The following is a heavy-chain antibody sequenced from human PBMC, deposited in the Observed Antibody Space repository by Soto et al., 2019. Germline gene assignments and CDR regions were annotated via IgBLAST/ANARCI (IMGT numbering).Heavy chain of an antibody. CDR2: ISGRGERT. CDR1: GFTFSSYA. D-gene: IGHD1-26*01. V-gene: IGHV3-23*01. J-gene: IGHJ4*02. Sequence: GGSLRLSCAASGFTFSSYAMTWVRQAPGKGLEWVSAISGRGERTYYADSVKGRFTISRDQSKNTLYLQMHSLRADDTAVYFCAKERATGADRYYFGAWGQGTMVTVSS. CDR3: AKERATGADRYYFGA.